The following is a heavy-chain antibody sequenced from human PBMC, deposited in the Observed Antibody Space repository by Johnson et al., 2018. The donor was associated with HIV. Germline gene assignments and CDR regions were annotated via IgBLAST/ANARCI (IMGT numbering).Heavy chain of an antibody. V-gene: IGHV3-7*01. Sequence: VQLVESGGGVVRPGGSLRLSCSASGFTFDDYGMSWVRQAPGKGLEYVANVNQDGSAKFYVDSVKGRFTISRDNSKNTLYLQMNSLRAEDTAVYYCARAIGDGYPGMKAFDIWDQGTMVTVSS. CDR1: GFTFDDYG. J-gene: IGHJ3*02. CDR3: ARAIGDGYPGMKAFDI. D-gene: IGHD5-24*01. CDR2: VNQDGSAK.